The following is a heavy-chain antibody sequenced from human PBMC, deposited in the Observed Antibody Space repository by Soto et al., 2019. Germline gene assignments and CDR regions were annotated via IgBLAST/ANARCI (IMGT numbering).Heavy chain of an antibody. Sequence: PGGSKRLSCAAAGFNFSDSAMHWVRQASGKGLEWVGRIRSKANSYATAYAAAVKDRFTISRDDSKNTAYLQMNSLKTEDTAVYYCTRRGSPNPEVDVWGQGTTVTVSS. CDR2: IRSKANSYAT. CDR3: TRRGSPNPEVDV. CDR1: GFNFSDSA. D-gene: IGHD1-26*01. J-gene: IGHJ6*02. V-gene: IGHV3-73*01.